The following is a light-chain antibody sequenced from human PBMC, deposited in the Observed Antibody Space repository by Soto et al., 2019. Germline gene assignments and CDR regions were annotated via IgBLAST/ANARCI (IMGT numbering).Light chain of an antibody. CDR2: AAS. V-gene: IGKV1-39*01. CDR3: QQSYSTPPYT. CDR1: QSISSY. J-gene: IGKJ2*01. Sequence: DIQMTQSPSSLSASVGDRVTITCRASQSISSYLNWYQQKPGKAPKLLIYAASSLQSGVPSRFSGGGSGTDFTLTISSLQPEDVATYYCQQSYSTPPYTFGQGTKLEIK.